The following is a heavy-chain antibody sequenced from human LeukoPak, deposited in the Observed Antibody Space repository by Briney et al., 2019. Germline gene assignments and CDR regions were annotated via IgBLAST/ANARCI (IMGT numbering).Heavy chain of an antibody. D-gene: IGHD6-6*01. CDR1: GYTFTSYG. J-gene: IGHJ4*02. CDR3: ARTPAYSSFHYFDY. V-gene: IGHV1-18*01. Sequence: GASVTVSCKASGYTFTSYGISWVRQAPGQGLEWMGWISAYNGNTNYAQKLQGRVTMTTDTSTSTAYMELRSLRSDDTAVYYCARTPAYSSFHYFDYWGQGTLVTVSS. CDR2: ISAYNGNT.